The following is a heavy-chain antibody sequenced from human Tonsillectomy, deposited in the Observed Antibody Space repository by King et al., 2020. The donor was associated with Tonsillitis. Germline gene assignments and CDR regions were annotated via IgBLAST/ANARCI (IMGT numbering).Heavy chain of an antibody. Sequence: EVQLVVSGGGLVQSGGSLRLSCEASGFTFSDYGLTWVRQAPGKGLEWVSSINGSGVYKYYADSVDGRFSISRANSKNMLCLQMNSLRADDTAVYYCAKQIGFCSGGTCSLDYWGQGALVTVSS. CDR2: INGSGVYK. CDR1: GFTFSDYG. V-gene: IGHV3-23*04. J-gene: IGHJ4*02. CDR3: AKQIGFCSGGTCSLDY. D-gene: IGHD2-15*01.